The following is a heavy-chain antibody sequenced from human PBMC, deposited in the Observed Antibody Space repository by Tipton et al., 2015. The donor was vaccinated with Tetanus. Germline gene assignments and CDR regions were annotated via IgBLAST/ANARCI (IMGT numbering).Heavy chain of an antibody. CDR1: GFTLSNYG. CDR3: ARGPSYRRVVVPAAITS. CDR2: ISYDGSNK. Sequence: SLRLSCAASGFTLSNYGMHWVRQAPGKGLEWVAVISYDGSNKYYADSVKGRFTISRDNSKNTLYLQMNSLRAEDTAVYYCARGPSYRRVVVPAAITSWGQGTLVTVSS. J-gene: IGHJ4*02. D-gene: IGHD2-2*01. V-gene: IGHV3-30*03.